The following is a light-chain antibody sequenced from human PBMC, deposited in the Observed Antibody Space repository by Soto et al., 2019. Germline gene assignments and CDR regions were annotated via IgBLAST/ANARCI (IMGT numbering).Light chain of an antibody. CDR1: SSNIGSNY. CDR2: GNN. V-gene: IGLV1-40*01. Sequence: QSVLIQPPSASGTPGQRVTISCSGSSSNIGSNYVYWFQQLPGAAPKLLIYGNNNRPSGVPARFSGSKSGTSASLAITGLQAEDEADYYCQSYDTSLSGSGVFGGGTKLTVL. J-gene: IGLJ3*02. CDR3: QSYDTSLSGSGV.